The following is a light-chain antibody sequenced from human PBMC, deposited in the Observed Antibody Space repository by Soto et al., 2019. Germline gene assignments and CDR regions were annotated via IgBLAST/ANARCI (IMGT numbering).Light chain of an antibody. Sequence: EIVMTQSPATLSVSPGERATLSCRASQSVSSNLAWYQQKPGQAPRLLIFGASTRATGIRARFSGSGSGTEFTLTISSLQSEDFAVYYCQHYNNWPFTFGGGTKVE. V-gene: IGKV3-15*01. J-gene: IGKJ4*01. CDR2: GAS. CDR3: QHYNNWPFT. CDR1: QSVSSN.